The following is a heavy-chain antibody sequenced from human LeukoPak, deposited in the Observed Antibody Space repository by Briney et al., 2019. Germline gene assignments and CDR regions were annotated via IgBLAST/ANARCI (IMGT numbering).Heavy chain of an antibody. CDR2: IIPILGIA. V-gene: IGHV1-69*04. CDR1: GGTFSSYA. Sequence: SVKVSCKASGGTFSSYAISWVRQAPGQGLEWMGRIIPILGIANYAQKFQGRVTITADKSTSTAYMELSSLRSEDTAVYYCASPYCSSTSCYYYYGMDVWGQGTTVTVSS. J-gene: IGHJ6*02. D-gene: IGHD2-2*01. CDR3: ASPYCSSTSCYYYYGMDV.